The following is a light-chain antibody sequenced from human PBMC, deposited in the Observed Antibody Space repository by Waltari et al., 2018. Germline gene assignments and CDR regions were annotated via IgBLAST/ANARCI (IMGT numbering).Light chain of an antibody. CDR2: SAS. J-gene: IGKJ2*01. V-gene: IGKV1-5*03. Sequence: DIQMTPSPSTLSASVGDRVTITCRASQNVGHSLAWHQQKPGKAPKLLIYSASSLENEVPSRFSGSGSGTECTLTISSLQPDDLATYYCQQYEGYSTFGQGTKVEIK. CDR1: QNVGHS. CDR3: QQYEGYST.